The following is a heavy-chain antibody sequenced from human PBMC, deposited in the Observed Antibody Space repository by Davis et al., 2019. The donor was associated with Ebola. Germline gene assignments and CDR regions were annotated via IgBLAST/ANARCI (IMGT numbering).Heavy chain of an antibody. Sequence: GESLKISCAASGFTVSSNYMSWVRQAPGKGLEWVSVIYSGGSTYYADSVKGRFTISRDNSKNTLYLQMNSLRAEDTAVYYCARSTRHYDSSGYYHHNEFDYWGQGTLVTVSS. CDR3: ARSTRHYDSSGYYHHNEFDY. J-gene: IGHJ4*02. D-gene: IGHD3-22*01. CDR2: IYSGGST. V-gene: IGHV3-53*01. CDR1: GFTVSSNY.